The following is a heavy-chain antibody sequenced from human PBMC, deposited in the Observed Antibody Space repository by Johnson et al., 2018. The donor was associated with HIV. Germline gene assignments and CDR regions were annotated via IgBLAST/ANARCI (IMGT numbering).Heavy chain of an antibody. CDR2: ISADGRNK. J-gene: IGHJ3*02. CDR1: GFIFSDYV. D-gene: IGHD5-12*01. CDR3: ARSSRYSAYDSDAFDI. V-gene: IGHV3-30*04. Sequence: QVQLVESGGGVVQPRRSLRLSCAASGFIFSDYVIHWVRQAPGKGLEWVSVISADGRNKYSADSVKGRFTISRDNSKNTLYLKMNSLRGEDTAVYYCARSSRYSAYDSDAFDIWGQGTMVTVSS.